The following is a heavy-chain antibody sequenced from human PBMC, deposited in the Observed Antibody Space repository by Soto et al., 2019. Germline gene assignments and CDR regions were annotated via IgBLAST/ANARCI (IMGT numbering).Heavy chain of an antibody. CDR3: TTGSKESYSGSYYDY. CDR1: GFTFSNAW. D-gene: IGHD1-26*01. Sequence: PGGSLRLSCAASGFTFSNAWMSWVRQAPGKGLEWVGRIKSKTDGGTTDYAAPVKGRFTISRDDSKNTLYLQMNSLKTEDTAVYYCTTGSKESYSGSYYDYWGQGTLVTVSS. J-gene: IGHJ4*02. V-gene: IGHV3-15*01. CDR2: IKSKTDGGTT.